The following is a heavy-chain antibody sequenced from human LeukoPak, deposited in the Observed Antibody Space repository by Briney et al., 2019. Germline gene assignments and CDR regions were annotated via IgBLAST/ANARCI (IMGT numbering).Heavy chain of an antibody. D-gene: IGHD6-19*01. J-gene: IGHJ4*02. CDR3: ARHLGIAVAGTVAPDY. CDR2: IYYTGST. Sequence: PSETLSLTCTVSGGSIRRSSYYWGWTRQPPGKGLEWIVSIYYTGSTYYNPALKSRITMSIDTTKNQFSLKLSSVTAADTAVYYCARHLGIAVAGTVAPDYWGQGTLVTVSS. CDR1: GGSIRRSSYY. V-gene: IGHV4-39*01.